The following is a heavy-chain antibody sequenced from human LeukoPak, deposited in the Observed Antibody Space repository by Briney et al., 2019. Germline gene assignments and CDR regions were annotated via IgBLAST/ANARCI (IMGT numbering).Heavy chain of an antibody. V-gene: IGHV4-39*01. J-gene: IGHJ4*02. Sequence: SETLSLTCTVSGGSISSSSYYWGWIRQPPGKGLEWIGSIYYSGSTYYNPSLKSRVTISVDTSKNQFSLELSSVTAADTAVYYCARCGGDCYVVDYWGQGTLVTVSS. CDR1: GGSISSSSYY. CDR2: IYYSGST. D-gene: IGHD2-21*02. CDR3: ARCGGDCYVVDY.